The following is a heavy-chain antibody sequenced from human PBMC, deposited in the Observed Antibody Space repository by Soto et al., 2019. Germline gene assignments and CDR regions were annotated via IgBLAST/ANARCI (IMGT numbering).Heavy chain of an antibody. CDR2: ISYDGSNE. CDR3: AKDGSRAFFAMFAFHS. Sequence: PGGSLRLSCEASGFTFSNYGTHWVRQAPGEGLEWVAHISYDGSNEHYTDSVKGRFTISRDNSKNMVFLHMNSLRPEDTAVYHCAKDGSRAFFAMFAFHSWGQGIRVTVSS. J-gene: IGHJ3*02. V-gene: IGHV3-30*18. CDR1: GFTFSNYG. D-gene: IGHD3-10*01.